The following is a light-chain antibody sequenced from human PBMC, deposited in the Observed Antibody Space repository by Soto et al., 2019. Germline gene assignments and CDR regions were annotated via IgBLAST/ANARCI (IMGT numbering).Light chain of an antibody. CDR2: DAS. V-gene: IGKV1-5*01. Sequence: DIQMTQSPSTLSASVGDRVTITCRASQSINNWLAWYQQKPGKAPNLLIYDASTLETGVPSRFSGSGSGTDFTLPISSLQPDDFATFFCQQYGSYLTFGGGTKVEIK. CDR1: QSINNW. J-gene: IGKJ4*01. CDR3: QQYGSYLT.